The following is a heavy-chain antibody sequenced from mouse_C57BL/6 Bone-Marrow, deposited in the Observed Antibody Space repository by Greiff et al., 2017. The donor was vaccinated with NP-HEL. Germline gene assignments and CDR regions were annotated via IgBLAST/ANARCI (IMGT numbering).Heavy chain of an antibody. D-gene: IGHD2-3*01. CDR1: GFTFSDYY. Sequence: EVHLVESGGGLVQPGGSLKLSCAASGFTFSDYYMYWVRQTPEKRLEWVAYISNGGGSTYYPDTVKGRFTISRDNAKNTLYLQMSRLKSEDTAMYYCARHGLYDGYYPYAMDYWGQGTSVTVSS. CDR2: ISNGGGST. V-gene: IGHV5-12*01. J-gene: IGHJ4*01. CDR3: ARHGLYDGYYPYAMDY.